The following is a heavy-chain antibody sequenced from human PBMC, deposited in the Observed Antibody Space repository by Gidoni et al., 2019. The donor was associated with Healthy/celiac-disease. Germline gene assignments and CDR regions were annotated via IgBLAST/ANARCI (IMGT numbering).Heavy chain of an antibody. D-gene: IGHD3-22*01. CDR2: IITIFGTA. CDR1: GGTFSRYA. V-gene: IGHV1-69*06. CDR3: ASAPYYYDSSGYLHD. Sequence: QMQLVQSGGEVQKPGSSVKVSCTASGGTFSRYAISWVRQAPGQGLEWMGGIITIFGTANYAQKLQDRVTITADNSTSTAYMELSSLRSEDTAVYYCASAPYYYDSSGYLHDWGQGTLVTVSS. J-gene: IGHJ4*02.